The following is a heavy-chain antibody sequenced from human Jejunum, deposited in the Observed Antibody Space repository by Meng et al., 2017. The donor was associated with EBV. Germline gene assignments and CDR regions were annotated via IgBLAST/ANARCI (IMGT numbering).Heavy chain of an antibody. J-gene: IGHJ4*02. Sequence: VQSGGEVKKPVTSEKVSCKASGYTFTTYFLHWVRQAPGQGLEWMGIVNTRGGTTTYAQGFQGRVTMSRDTSTGTVYMDLSGLTSEDTAMYYCARTFGDYDAFDYWGQGTLVTVFS. CDR2: VNTRGGTT. V-gene: IGHV1-46*01. CDR1: GYTFTTYF. D-gene: IGHD4-17*01. CDR3: ARTFGDYDAFDY.